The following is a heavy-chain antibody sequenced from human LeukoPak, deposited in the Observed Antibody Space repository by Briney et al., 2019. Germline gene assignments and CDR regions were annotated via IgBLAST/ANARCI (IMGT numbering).Heavy chain of an antibody. CDR3: TREGRFKAQHLFDY. CDR2: IPYDGSQN. V-gene: IGHV3-30*19. Sequence: GGSLRLSCAASGFTFSSYGMHGVRQAPAKGLDWVAGIPYDGSQNSYADSVKGRFSISRDNSKSALYLQLSSLRPEDTAVYYCTREGRFKAQHLFDYWGQGTMVTVSS. CDR1: GFTFSSYG. J-gene: IGHJ4*02. D-gene: IGHD2-2*01.